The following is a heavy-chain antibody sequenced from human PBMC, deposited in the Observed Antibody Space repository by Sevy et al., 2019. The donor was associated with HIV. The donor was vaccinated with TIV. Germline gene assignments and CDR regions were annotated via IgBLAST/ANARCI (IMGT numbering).Heavy chain of an antibody. CDR2: INHSGSI. CDR1: GGSFSGYY. D-gene: IGHD3-3*01. Sequence: SETLSLTCAVNGGSFSGYYWIWIRQPPGKGLEWIGEINHSGSIHYNPSLNSRVTISVDTSKNQFSLKLSSVTAADTAVYYCARFDFWSANYYYDMDVWGQGTTVTVSS. CDR3: ARFDFWSANYYYDMDV. J-gene: IGHJ6*02. V-gene: IGHV4-34*01.